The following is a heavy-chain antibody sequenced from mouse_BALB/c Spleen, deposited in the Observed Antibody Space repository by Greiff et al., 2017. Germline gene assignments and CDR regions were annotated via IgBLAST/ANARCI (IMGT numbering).Heavy chain of an antibody. CDR1: GYSITSGYY. CDR3: ATKERYDYDDYYAMDY. CDR2: ISYDGSN. Sequence: EVQLQESGPGLVKPSQSLSLTCSVTGYSITSGYYWNWIRQFPGNKLEWMGYISYDGSNNYNPSLKNRISITRDTSKNQFFLKLNSVTTEDTATYYCATKERYDYDDYYAMDYWGQGTSVTVSS. V-gene: IGHV3-6*02. J-gene: IGHJ4*01. D-gene: IGHD2-4*01.